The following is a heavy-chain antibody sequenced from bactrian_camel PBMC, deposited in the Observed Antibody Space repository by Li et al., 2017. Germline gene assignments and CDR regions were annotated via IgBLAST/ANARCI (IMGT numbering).Heavy chain of an antibody. CDR2: INSRGDST. J-gene: IGHJ4*01. CDR3: AAGPKTYCAGALLKNEYNY. Sequence: QVQLVESGGGLVQPGGSLRLSCAASGFTFSNNWMHWVRQAPGKGLEWVSGINSRGDSTYYADSVKDRFTISRDNAKNTLYLQMNSLKPEDTAMYYCAAGPKTYCAGALLKNEYNYTGQGTQVTVS. D-gene: IGHD1*01. CDR1: GFTFSNNW. V-gene: IGHV3S1*01.